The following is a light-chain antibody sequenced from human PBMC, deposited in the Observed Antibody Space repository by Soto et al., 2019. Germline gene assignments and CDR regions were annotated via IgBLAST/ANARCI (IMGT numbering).Light chain of an antibody. V-gene: IGKV3-20*01. Sequence: ESLLTQSPGTLSLSPGERATLSCRPSQSCRNNYLAWYQQRPGQAPRLLIYAASSRATGIPDRFSGSGSGTDFTLTISRLEPEDFAVYYCQQYGTSPRTFGQGTKVDIK. CDR2: AAS. J-gene: IGKJ1*01. CDR3: QQYGTSPRT. CDR1: QSCRNNY.